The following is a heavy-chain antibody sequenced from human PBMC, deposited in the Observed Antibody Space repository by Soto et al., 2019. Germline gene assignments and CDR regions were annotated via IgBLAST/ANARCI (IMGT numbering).Heavy chain of an antibody. D-gene: IGHD4-17*01. Sequence: GSLRLSCAASGFTFSGSAMHWVRQASGKGLEWVGRIRSKANSYATAYAASVKGRFTISRDDSKNTAYLQMNSLKTEDTAVYYCTFPPMTTVTTDAFDIWGQGTMVTVSS. J-gene: IGHJ3*02. V-gene: IGHV3-73*01. CDR3: TFPPMTTVTTDAFDI. CDR2: IRSKANSYAT. CDR1: GFTFSGSA.